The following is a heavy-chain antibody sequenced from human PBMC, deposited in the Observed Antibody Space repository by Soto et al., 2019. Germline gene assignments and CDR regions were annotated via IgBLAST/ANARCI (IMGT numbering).Heavy chain of an antibody. CDR3: ARGGLTTSYYYYYFVDV. J-gene: IGHJ6*02. CDR2: IGSSGRPI. V-gene: IGHV3-48*03. D-gene: IGHD4-17*01. CDR1: EFTFSDYE. Sequence: GGSLRLSCAASEFTFSDYEINWVRQAPGKGLEWVSYIGSSGRPIYYADSVKGRFTISRDNAKNSVHLQMNSLRAEDTAVYYCARGGLTTSYYYYYFVDVWGQGTTVTVSS.